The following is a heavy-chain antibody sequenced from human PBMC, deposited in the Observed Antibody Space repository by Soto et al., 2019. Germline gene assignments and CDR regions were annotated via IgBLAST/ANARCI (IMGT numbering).Heavy chain of an antibody. V-gene: IGHV1-69*12. CDR2: IIPIFGTA. Sequence: QVQLVQSGAEVKKPGSSVMVSCKASGGTFSSYAISWVRQAPGQGLEWMGGIIPIFGTATYAQKFQGRVTITADESTSTAYMELSSLRSEDTAVYYCARVPYGAVWNYYGMDVWGQGTTVTVSS. CDR1: GGTFSSYA. J-gene: IGHJ6*02. D-gene: IGHD4-17*01. CDR3: ARVPYGAVWNYYGMDV.